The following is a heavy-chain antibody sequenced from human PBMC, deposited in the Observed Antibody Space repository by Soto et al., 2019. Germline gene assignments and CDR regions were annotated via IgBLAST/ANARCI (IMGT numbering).Heavy chain of an antibody. J-gene: IGHJ5*02. V-gene: IGHV1-18*01. D-gene: IGHD3-10*01. CDR2: ISPYNVNT. Sequence: ASVKVSCKASGYTFTSYDISWVRQAPGQGLEWMGWISPYNVNTNYAQKFQGRVTMTTDTSTSTVYMELRSLRSDDTAMYYCARDPPGEHRLLRLGGGGWFDPWGQGTLVTVSS. CDR1: GYTFTSYD. CDR3: ARDPPGEHRLLRLGGGGWFDP.